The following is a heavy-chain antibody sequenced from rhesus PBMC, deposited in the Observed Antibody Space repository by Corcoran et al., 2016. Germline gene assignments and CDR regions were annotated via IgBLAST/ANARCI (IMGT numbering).Heavy chain of an antibody. D-gene: IGHD3-28*01. V-gene: IGHV4-76*01. CDR2: ICGMCGST. CDR3: ARQWYYDDSAVDS. Sequence: QVQLLESGPGLVKPSETLSLTCAVSGGSISGGYDWSWIRQPPGKGLEWVGYICGMCGSTHHTPSLKSRLTISKGTSQSQFSLRLTSVSAAETAVYYCARQWYYDDSAVDSWGQGVLVTVSS. CDR1: GGSISGGYD. J-gene: IGHJ4*01.